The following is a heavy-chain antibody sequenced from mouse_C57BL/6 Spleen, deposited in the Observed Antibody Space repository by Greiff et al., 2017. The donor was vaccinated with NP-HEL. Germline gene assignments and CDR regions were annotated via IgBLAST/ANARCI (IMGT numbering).Heavy chain of an antibody. D-gene: IGHD2-10*01. CDR1: DYAFSSSW. CDR3: ARLGALQNFDV. Sequence: QVQLQQSGPELVKPGASVKISCKASDYAFSSSWMNWVKQRPGKGLEWIGRIYPGDGDTNYNGKFKGKATLTADKSSSTAYMQLSSLTSEDSAVYFCARLGALQNFDVWGTGTTVTVSS. J-gene: IGHJ1*03. CDR2: IYPGDGDT. V-gene: IGHV1-82*01.